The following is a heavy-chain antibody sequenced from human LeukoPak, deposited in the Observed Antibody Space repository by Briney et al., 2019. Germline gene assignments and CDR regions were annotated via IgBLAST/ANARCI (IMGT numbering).Heavy chain of an antibody. V-gene: IGHV4-4*07. CDR3: ARGTPYSSGWYPPVRFDY. CDR1: GGSISSYY. CDR2: IYTSGSI. D-gene: IGHD6-19*01. Sequence: SETLSLTCTVSGGSISSYYWSWIRQPAGKGLEWIGRIYTSGSINYNPSLKSRVTMSVDTSKNQFSLKLSSVTAADTAVHYCARGTPYSSGWYPPVRFDYWGQGTLVTVSS. J-gene: IGHJ4*02.